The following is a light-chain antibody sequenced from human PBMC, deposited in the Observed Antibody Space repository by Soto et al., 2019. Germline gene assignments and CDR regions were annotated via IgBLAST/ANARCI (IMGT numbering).Light chain of an antibody. CDR2: DVT. CDR1: SSDVGGYNY. CDR3: SSYTSSSTLEV. V-gene: IGLV2-14*01. Sequence: ALTQPASVSGSPGQSITISCTGTSSDVGGYNYVSWYQQHPGKAPKLMIFDVTYRPSGVSNRFSGSKSGNTASLTISGLQPEDEADYYCSSYTSSSTLEVFGGGTKLTVL. J-gene: IGLJ2*01.